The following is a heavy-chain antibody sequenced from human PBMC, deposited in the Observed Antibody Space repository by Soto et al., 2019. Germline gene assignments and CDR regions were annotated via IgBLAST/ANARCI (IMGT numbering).Heavy chain of an antibody. V-gene: IGHV2-5*02. CDR2: IYCDDDK. J-gene: IGHJ5*02. Sequence: SGPTLVNPTQTLTLTCTFSGFSLSTSGVGVGWIRQPPGKALEWLALIYCDDDKRYSPSLKSRLTITKDTSKNQVVLTMTNMDPVDTATYYCLHSLSWSSTTCYHGFDPWGQGTLVTVSS. D-gene: IGHD2-2*01. CDR1: GFSLSTSGVG. CDR3: LHSLSWSSTTCYHGFDP.